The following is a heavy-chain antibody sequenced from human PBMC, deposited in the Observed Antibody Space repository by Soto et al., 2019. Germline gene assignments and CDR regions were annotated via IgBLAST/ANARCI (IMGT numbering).Heavy chain of an antibody. J-gene: IGHJ4*02. D-gene: IGHD3-3*01. CDR2: ISGSGGST. CDR1: GFTFSSYA. V-gene: IGHV3-23*01. Sequence: EVQLLESGGGLVQPGGSLRLSCAASGFTFSSYAMSWVRQAPGKGLEWVSAISGSGGSTYYADSVKGRFTISRDNSKNTLYLQMNSLRAEDTAVYYCAKLPLRFLVWLLHQYYFDYWGQGTLVTVSS. CDR3: AKLPLRFLVWLLHQYYFDY.